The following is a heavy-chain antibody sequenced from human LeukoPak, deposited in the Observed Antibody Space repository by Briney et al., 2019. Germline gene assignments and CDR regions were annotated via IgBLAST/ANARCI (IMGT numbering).Heavy chain of an antibody. CDR3: VRAHHPGGWFDP. V-gene: IGHV3-7*04. D-gene: IGHD3-16*01. J-gene: IGHJ5*02. CDR1: GFTFSSSW. CDR2: INQDGGEI. Sequence: PGGSLRLSCAASGFTFSSSWMTWVRQAPGKGLEWAASINQDGGEIHYVDSVKGRFTISRDNAKNSLYLQMNSLTAEDTAVHYCVRAHHPGGWFDPWGQGTLVTVSS.